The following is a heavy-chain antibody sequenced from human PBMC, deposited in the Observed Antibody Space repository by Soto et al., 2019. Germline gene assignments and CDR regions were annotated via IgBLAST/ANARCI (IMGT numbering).Heavy chain of an antibody. CDR1: GGSISRGGYS. J-gene: IGHJ3*02. CDR3: DRVGRYYDSSGYSRAVAFDI. CDR2: IYHSGST. D-gene: IGHD3-22*01. V-gene: IGHV4-30-2*01. Sequence: SETLSLTCAVSGGSISRGGYSWSWIRQPPGKGLEWIGYIYHSGSTYFTQSLKSRVTISVDRSKNQFSLKLSSVTAADTAVYYCDRVGRYYDSSGYSRAVAFDIWGQGTMVNVSS.